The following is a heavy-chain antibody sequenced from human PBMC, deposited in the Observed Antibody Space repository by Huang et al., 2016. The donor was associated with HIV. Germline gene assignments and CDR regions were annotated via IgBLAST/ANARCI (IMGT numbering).Heavy chain of an antibody. Sequence: QVRLVESGGGVVQPGASLTLSCSASGFPFSAYGMDWFRQAPGKGLGWVSFIRYDGNNDYLIGSVKGRFTISRDKSNNTLYLRMNNLRPEDTAVYYCVKERGSSRARSSFDFWGQGTSVIVSS. CDR3: VKERGSSRARSSFDF. V-gene: IGHV3-30*02. CDR1: GFPFSAYG. CDR2: IRYDGNND. J-gene: IGHJ3*01. D-gene: IGHD6-13*01.